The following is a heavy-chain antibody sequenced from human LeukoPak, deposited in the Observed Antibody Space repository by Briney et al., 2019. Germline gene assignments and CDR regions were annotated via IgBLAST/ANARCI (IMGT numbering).Heavy chain of an antibody. CDR1: GGSFSGYY. J-gene: IGHJ4*02. D-gene: IGHD3-22*01. CDR3: ARFRPVYYDSSVFDY. CDR2: INHSGST. Sequence: PSQTLSLTCAVYGGSFSGYYWSWIRQPPGKGLEWIGEINHSGSTNYNPSLKSRVTISVDTSKNQFSLKLSFVTAADTAVYYCARFRPVYYDSSVFDYWGQGTLVTVSS. V-gene: IGHV4-34*01.